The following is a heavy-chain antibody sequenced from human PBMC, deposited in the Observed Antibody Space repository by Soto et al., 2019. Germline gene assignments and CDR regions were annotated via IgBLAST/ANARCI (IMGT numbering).Heavy chain of an antibody. Sequence: QVQLVESGGGVVQPGRSLRLSCAASGFTFSSYAMHWVHQAPGKGLEWVAVISYDGSNKYYADSVKGRFTISRDNSKNTLYLQMNSLRGGGGAVYYCARDGQQLGHFDYWGQGTLVTVSS. D-gene: IGHD6-13*01. CDR1: GFTFSSYA. CDR2: ISYDGSNK. J-gene: IGHJ4*02. CDR3: ARDGQQLGHFDY. V-gene: IGHV3-30-3*01.